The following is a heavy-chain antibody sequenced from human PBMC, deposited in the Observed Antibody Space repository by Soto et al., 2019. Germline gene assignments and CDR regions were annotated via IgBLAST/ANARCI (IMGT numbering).Heavy chain of an antibody. V-gene: IGHV1-69*01. J-gene: IGHJ5*02. CDR1: GGTFSSYA. Sequence: QVQLVQSGAEVKKPGSSVKVSCKASGGTFSSYAISWVRQAPGQGLEWMGGIIPIFGTANYAQKFQGRVRITADESTRTAYMGLSSLRSEAPAVYYCARGAQQPGSYYQGGDWFAPWGQGTLVTVSS. D-gene: IGHD3-10*01. CDR2: IIPIFGTA. CDR3: ARGAQQPGSYYQGGDWFAP.